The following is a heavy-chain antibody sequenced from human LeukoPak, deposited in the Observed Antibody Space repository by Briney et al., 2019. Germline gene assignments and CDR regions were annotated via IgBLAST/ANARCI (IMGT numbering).Heavy chain of an antibody. CDR2: INHSGST. D-gene: IGHD3-3*01. CDR3: ARVGITIFGVVMWDPHNWFDP. Sequence: PSETLSLTCAVYGGSFSGYYWSWIRQPPGKGLEWIGEINHSGSTNYNPSLKSRVTISVDTSKNQFSLKLSSVTAADTAVYYCARVGITIFGVVMWDPHNWFDPWGQGTLVTVSS. V-gene: IGHV4-34*01. J-gene: IGHJ5*02. CDR1: GGSFSGYY.